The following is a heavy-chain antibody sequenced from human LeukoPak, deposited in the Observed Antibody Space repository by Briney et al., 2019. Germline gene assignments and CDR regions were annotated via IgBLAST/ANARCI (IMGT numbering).Heavy chain of an antibody. CDR2: INPNSGGT. D-gene: IGHD6-13*01. V-gene: IGHV1-2*02. CDR1: GYTFTGYY. CDR3: AMGSSSWGYYYYYGMDV. J-gene: IGHJ6*02. Sequence: GASVKVSCKASGYTFTGYYMHWVRQAPGQGLEWMGWINPNSGGTNYAQKFQGRVTMTRDTSISTAYMELSRLRSDDTAVYYCAMGSSSWGYYYYYGMDVWGQGTTVTVSS.